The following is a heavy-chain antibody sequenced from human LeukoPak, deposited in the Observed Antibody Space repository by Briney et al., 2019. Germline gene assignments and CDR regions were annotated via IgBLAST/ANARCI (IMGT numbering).Heavy chain of an antibody. Sequence: VASVKVSCKASGYTFTGYYMHWVRQAPGQGLEWMGRINPNSGGTNYAQKFQGRVTMTRDTSISTAYMELSRLRSDDTAVYYCAKDHAVAGTSNWFGPWGQGTLVTVSS. CDR1: GYTFTGYY. J-gene: IGHJ5*02. CDR3: AKDHAVAGTSNWFGP. V-gene: IGHV1-2*06. D-gene: IGHD6-19*01. CDR2: INPNSGGT.